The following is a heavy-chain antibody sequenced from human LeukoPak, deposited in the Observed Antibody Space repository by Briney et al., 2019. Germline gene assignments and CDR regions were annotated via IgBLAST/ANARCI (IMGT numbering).Heavy chain of an antibody. CDR2: IYSGGST. Sequence: GGSLRLSCAASGFTVSSNYMSWVRQAPGKGLEWVSIIYSGGSTYYADSVKGRFTISRDNSKNTLYLQMNSLRAEDTAVYYCAKATYYYDSSGYPTLYYFDYWGQGTLVTVSS. V-gene: IGHV3-53*01. J-gene: IGHJ4*02. CDR3: AKATYYYDSSGYPTLYYFDY. D-gene: IGHD3-22*01. CDR1: GFTVSSNY.